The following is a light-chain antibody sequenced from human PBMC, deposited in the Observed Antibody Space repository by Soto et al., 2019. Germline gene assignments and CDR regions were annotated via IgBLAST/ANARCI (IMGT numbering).Light chain of an antibody. CDR1: QDVNNN. V-gene: IGKV3-15*01. J-gene: IGKJ5*01. Sequence: EIVMTQSPATLSVSTGESATLSFRASQDVNNNLAWYQQKPGQAPRLLIYAASIRATGVPARFSGSGSGTAFTLTISSLQSEDIALYYCQQCDNWPLITFGQGTRLEIK. CDR3: QQCDNWPLIT. CDR2: AAS.